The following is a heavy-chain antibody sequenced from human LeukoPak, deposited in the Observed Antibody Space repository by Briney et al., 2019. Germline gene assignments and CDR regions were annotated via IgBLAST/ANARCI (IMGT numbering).Heavy chain of an antibody. Sequence: ASETLSLTCTVSGGSISSSSYYWAWIRQPPGKGLQWIGSVFYSGSTSYNPSLKSRVTISVDTSKIQFSLNLSSVTAADTAVYYCARGLSGYGTSRGVKDVWGQGTTVTVSS. CDR1: GGSISSSSYY. CDR3: ARGLSGYGTSRGVKDV. J-gene: IGHJ6*02. V-gene: IGHV4-39*07. D-gene: IGHD5-12*01. CDR2: VFYSGST.